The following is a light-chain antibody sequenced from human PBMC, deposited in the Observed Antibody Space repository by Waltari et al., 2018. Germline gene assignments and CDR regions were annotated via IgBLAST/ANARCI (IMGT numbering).Light chain of an antibody. Sequence: EIVLTQSPGTQSLSPGDRATLSCRASQTVSRNQLAWYQQKPGQAPRLLIYGASDRATGIPDRFSGSASETDFSLTINILEPEDFSVYYCQQYGNSPYTFGQGSKLEI. J-gene: IGKJ2*01. CDR3: QQYGNSPYT. CDR1: QTVSRNQ. V-gene: IGKV3-20*01. CDR2: GAS.